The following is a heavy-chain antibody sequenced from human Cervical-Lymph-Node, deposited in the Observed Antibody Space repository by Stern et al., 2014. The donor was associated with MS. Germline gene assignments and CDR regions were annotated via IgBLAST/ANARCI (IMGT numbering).Heavy chain of an antibody. V-gene: IGHV3-11*01. D-gene: IGHD3-10*01. CDR1: GFTFSDYY. CDR2: ISSRDGTI. J-gene: IGHJ4*02. Sequence: QVQLVQSGGGLVKPGGSLRLSCLASGFTFSDYYMTWIRQAPGKGLEWIAYISSRDGTIYYGDSVRGRFTISRDNARNTLFLHMNSLRAEDTAVYYCARAAGSEEDSWGQGTLVTVSS. CDR3: ARAAGSEEDS.